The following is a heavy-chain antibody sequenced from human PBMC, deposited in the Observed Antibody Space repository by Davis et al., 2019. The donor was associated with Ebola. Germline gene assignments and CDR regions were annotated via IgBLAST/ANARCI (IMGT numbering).Heavy chain of an antibody. CDR2: ISSSSSTI. J-gene: IGHJ5*02. V-gene: IGHV3-48*02. D-gene: IGHD5-18*01. CDR1: GFTFSSYS. Sequence: PGGSLRLSCAASGFTFSSYSMNWVRQAPGKGLEWVSYISSSSSTIYYADSVKGRFTISRDNAKNSLYLQMNSLRDEDTAVYYCARTVPNTAMVTGDGFDPWGQGTLVTVSS. CDR3: ARTVPNTAMVTGDGFDP.